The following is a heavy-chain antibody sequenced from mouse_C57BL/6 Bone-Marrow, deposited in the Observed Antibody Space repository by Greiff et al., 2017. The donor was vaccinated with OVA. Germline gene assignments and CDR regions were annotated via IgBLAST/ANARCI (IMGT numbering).Heavy chain of an antibody. J-gene: IGHJ3*01. CDR3: ARHYCSPWFAY. Sequence: VQLQQPGAELVKPGASVQLSCKASGYTFTSYWMHWVKQRPGQGLEWLGMIHPNSGRTNYNEKFKSKATLTVDKSSSTAYMQLSSLTSDDSAVYCCARHYCSPWFAYWGQGTLVTVSA. CDR1: GYTFTSYW. V-gene: IGHV1-64*01. CDR2: IHPNSGRT. D-gene: IGHD2-12*01.